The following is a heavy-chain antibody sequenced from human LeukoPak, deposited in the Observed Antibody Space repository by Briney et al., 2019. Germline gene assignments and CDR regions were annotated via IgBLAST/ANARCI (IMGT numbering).Heavy chain of an antibody. CDR1: GYTFTSYY. J-gene: IGHJ6*03. CDR2: INPSGGST. Sequence: ASVKVSCKASGYTFTSYYMHWVRQAPGQGLEWMGIINPSGGSTSYTQKFQGRVTMTRDTSTSTVYMELSSLRSEDTAVYYCARDRGSLAVAYYYYMDVWGKGTTVTISS. CDR3: ARDRGSLAVAYYYYMDV. V-gene: IGHV1-46*01. D-gene: IGHD6-19*01.